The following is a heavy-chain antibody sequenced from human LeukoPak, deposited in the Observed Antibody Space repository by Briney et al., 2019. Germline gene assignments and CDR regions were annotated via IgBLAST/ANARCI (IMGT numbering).Heavy chain of an antibody. CDR2: ISSSGSTI. J-gene: IGHJ4*02. CDR1: GFTFSSYE. Sequence: GGSLRLSCAASGFTFSSYEMNWVRQAPGKGLEWGSYISSSGSTIYYADSVKGRFTISRDNAKNSLYLQMNSLRAEDTAVYYCARAGSYGFYYFDYWGQGTLVTVSS. D-gene: IGHD5-18*01. CDR3: ARAGSYGFYYFDY. V-gene: IGHV3-48*03.